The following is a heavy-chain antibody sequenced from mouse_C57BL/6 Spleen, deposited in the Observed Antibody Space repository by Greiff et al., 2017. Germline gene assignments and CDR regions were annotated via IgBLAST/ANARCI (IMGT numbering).Heavy chain of an antibody. D-gene: IGHD1-1*01. V-gene: IGHV1-4*01. J-gene: IGHJ4*01. CDR3: ARPIYYCSSHLYAMDY. CDR1: GYTFTSYT. Sequence: QVQLQQSGAELARPGASVKMSCKASGYTFTSYTMHWVKQRPGQGLEWIGYINPSSGYTKYNQKFKDKATLTADKSSSTAYMQLSSLTSEDSAVYYCARPIYYCSSHLYAMDYWGQGTSVTVSS. CDR2: INPSSGYT.